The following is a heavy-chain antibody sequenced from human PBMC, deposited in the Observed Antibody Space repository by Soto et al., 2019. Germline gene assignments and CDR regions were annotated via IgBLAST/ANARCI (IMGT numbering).Heavy chain of an antibody. J-gene: IGHJ5*02. Sequence: TSETLSLTCTVSGGSISSYYWSWIRQPPGKGLEWIGYIYYSGSTNYNPSLKSRVTISVDTSKNQFSLKLSSVTAADTAVYYCARAAGRGGPVVVPRWFDPWGQGTLVTVSS. V-gene: IGHV4-59*01. CDR1: GGSISSYY. D-gene: IGHD3-22*01. CDR3: ARAAGRGGPVVVPRWFDP. CDR2: IYYSGST.